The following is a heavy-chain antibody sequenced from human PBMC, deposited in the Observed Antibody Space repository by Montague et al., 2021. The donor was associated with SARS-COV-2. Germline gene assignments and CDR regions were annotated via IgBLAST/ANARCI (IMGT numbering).Heavy chain of an antibody. CDR2: IYYTGGT. J-gene: IGHJ4*02. CDR3: ARFWSGYVDK. V-gene: IGHV4-59*01. D-gene: IGHD3-3*01. CDR1: GGSIRSYY. Sequence: SETLSLTCSFSGGSIRSYYWSWIRLPPGKALEWLGYIYYTGGTTHNPSLKSRVTISVDTSRSQFSLRLTSVTAADTAVYFCARFWSGYVDKWSQGTLVTVSS.